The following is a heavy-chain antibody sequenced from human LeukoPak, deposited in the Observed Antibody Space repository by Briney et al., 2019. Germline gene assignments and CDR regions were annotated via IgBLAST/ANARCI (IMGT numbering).Heavy chain of an antibody. CDR3: ARSSGWLDY. Sequence: SQTLSLTCAIYGDSVSSKSAAWPWIRQSPSRGLEWLGRTYYRSKWYNEYAVSVKGRININPDTSKNQISLQLNSVTPEDTAVYYCARSSGWLDYWGQGTLVTVSS. D-gene: IGHD6-19*01. V-gene: IGHV6-1*01. J-gene: IGHJ4*02. CDR2: TYYRSKWYN. CDR1: GDSVSSKSAA.